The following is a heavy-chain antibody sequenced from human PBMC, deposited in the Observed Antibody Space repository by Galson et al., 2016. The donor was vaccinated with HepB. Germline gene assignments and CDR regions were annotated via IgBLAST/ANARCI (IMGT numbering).Heavy chain of an antibody. CDR2: ISGRGDHT. D-gene: IGHD3-10*01. Sequence: SLRLSCAASGSTFSSYAMSWVRQAPGKGLEWVSSISGRGDHTYAAASLRRRFAITRDNSKNTLFPQVNSLRAEDTAVYYCARNQPLDWFGELPRRHFDNWGQGSLVTVSS. CDR1: GSTFSSYA. V-gene: IGHV3-23*01. CDR3: ARNQPLDWFGELPRRHFDN. J-gene: IGHJ4*02.